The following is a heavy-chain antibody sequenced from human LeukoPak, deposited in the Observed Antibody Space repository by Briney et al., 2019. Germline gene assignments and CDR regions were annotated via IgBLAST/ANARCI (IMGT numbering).Heavy chain of an antibody. J-gene: IGHJ4*02. V-gene: IGHV1-2*02. CDR2: INPNSGGT. CDR1: GYTFTGYY. Sequence: GASVKVSCKASGYTFTGYYMHWVRQAPGQGLEWMGWINPNSGGTNYVQKFQGRVTMTRDTSISTAYMELSRLRSDDTAVYYCARSPCSSTSCYLPRYYFDYWGQGTLVTVSS. CDR3: ARSPCSSTSCYLPRYYFDY. D-gene: IGHD2-2*01.